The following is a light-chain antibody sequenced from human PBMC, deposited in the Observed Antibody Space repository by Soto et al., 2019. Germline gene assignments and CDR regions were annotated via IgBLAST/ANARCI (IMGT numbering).Light chain of an antibody. V-gene: IGKV3-20*01. CDR2: GAS. J-gene: IGKJ1*01. Sequence: EIVLTQSPGTLSLSPGERATLSCRASQSITNNYLAWYQQKPGPAPRLLIYGASSRATGIPDRFSGSGSGTDFALTISRLEPEDVAVYYCQQYGSSPRTFGQGTKVEIK. CDR3: QQYGSSPRT. CDR1: QSITNNY.